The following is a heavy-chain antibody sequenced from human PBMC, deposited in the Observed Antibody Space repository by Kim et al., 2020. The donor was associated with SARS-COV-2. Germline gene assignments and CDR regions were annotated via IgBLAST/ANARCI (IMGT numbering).Heavy chain of an antibody. V-gene: IGHV3-21*01. Sequence: SYINYADSVTGRFTISRANAKNSLYRQMNSMRAEDTAVYYCARARYGFDYWGQGTLVTVSS. J-gene: IGHJ4*02. D-gene: IGHD3-10*01. CDR2: SYI. CDR3: ARARYGFDY.